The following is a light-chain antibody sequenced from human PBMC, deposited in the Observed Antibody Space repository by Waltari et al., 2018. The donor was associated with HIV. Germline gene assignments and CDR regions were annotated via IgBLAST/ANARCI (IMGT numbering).Light chain of an antibody. Sequence: QSVLTQPPSASGTPGPSVTIPCSGSSSPLGSNTVNWYQQLPGTPPKLLIYSNNQRPSGFPDRFSGSKSGTSASLAISGLQSEDEADYYCAAWDDSLNEVFGGGTKLTVL. CDR3: AAWDDSLNEV. CDR2: SNN. V-gene: IGLV1-44*01. CDR1: SSPLGSNT. J-gene: IGLJ2*01.